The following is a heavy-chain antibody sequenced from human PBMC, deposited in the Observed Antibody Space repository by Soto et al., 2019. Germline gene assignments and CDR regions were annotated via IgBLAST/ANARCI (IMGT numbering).Heavy chain of an antibody. CDR1: XXXFSSYG. CDR2: ISYDGSNK. Sequence: QVQLVESGGGVVQPGRXXXLXXXXXXXXFSSYGXHWVRQAPGKGLEWVAVISYDGSNKYYADSVKGRFTISRDNSKNTLYLQMNSLRAEDTAVYYCAKDQVRVVVAAAFDYWGQGTLVTVSS. CDR3: AKDQVRVVVAAAFDY. V-gene: IGHV3-30*18. D-gene: IGHD2-15*01. J-gene: IGHJ4*02.